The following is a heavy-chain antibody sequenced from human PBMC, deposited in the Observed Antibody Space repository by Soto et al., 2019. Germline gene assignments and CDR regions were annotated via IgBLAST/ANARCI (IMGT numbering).Heavy chain of an antibody. CDR3: AKGGWYTSSSRSDC. D-gene: IGHD6-6*01. V-gene: IGHV3-30*18. J-gene: IGHJ4*02. CDR1: GFTLSGVD. Sequence: QVQLVESGGGVVQPGTSLRLSCSASGFTLSGVDMHWVRQAPGKGLEWVAVMSYDGRNQYHADSVKGRFTVSRDSSKSTLDLQVNSLRTEDAAVYYWAKGGWYTSSSRSDCWGQGTLVTVSS. CDR2: MSYDGRNQ.